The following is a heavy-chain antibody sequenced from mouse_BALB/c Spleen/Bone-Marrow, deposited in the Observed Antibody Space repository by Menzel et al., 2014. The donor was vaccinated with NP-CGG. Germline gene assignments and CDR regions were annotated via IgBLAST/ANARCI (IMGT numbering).Heavy chain of an antibody. CDR2: INPASSTI. CDR3: AKNYYYGYVAY. CDR1: GFDFSRYW. J-gene: IGHJ3*01. V-gene: IGHV4-1*02. Sequence: VQREGSGGGLVQPGGSLKLSCAASGFDFSRYWMTWVRQAPGKGQEWIGEINPASSTINYTPSLKDKFIISRDNAKNTLYLQMSKVRSEDTALDYCAKNYYYGYVAYWNQTTLIDISA. D-gene: IGHD1-2*01.